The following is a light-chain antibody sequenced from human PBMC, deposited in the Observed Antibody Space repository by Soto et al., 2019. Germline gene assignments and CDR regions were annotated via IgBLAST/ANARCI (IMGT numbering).Light chain of an antibody. V-gene: IGKV3-11*01. J-gene: IGKJ4*01. CDR3: QQRSNWPLT. Sequence: EIVLTQSPATLPLSPGERATLSCRASQSVSSYLAWYQQKPGQAPRLHIYDASNRATGIPARFSGSGSGTDFTLTISSLEPEDFAVYYCQQRSNWPLTFGGGTKVEIK. CDR2: DAS. CDR1: QSVSSY.